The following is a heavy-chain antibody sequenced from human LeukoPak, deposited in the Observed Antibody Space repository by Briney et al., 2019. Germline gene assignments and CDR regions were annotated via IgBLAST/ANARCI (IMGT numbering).Heavy chain of an antibody. J-gene: IGHJ4*02. CDR3: ASDHIADSDY. V-gene: IGHV4-59*01. CDR2: IYYSGST. D-gene: IGHD6-13*01. Sequence: KPSETLSLTCTVSGGSISSYYWSWIRQPPGKGLEWIGYIYYSGSTNYNPSLKSRVTISVDTSKNQFSLKLSSVTAADTAVYYCASDHIADSDYWGQGTLVTVSS. CDR1: GGSISSYY.